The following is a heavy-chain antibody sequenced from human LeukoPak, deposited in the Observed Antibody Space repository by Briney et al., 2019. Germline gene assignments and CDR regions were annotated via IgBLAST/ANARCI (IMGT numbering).Heavy chain of an antibody. V-gene: IGHV3-23*01. CDR2: ISGLGDDT. CDR1: GFTFSGSA. CDR3: AKVPDAYNSGY. Sequence: GGSLRLSCAASGFTFSGSAMMWVRHAPGKGLEWGSTISGLGDDTHYADSVKGRFSISRHNSKNTLYLQMNSLRAEDTAIYYCAKVPDAYNSGYWGQGTLVTVSS. J-gene: IGHJ4*02. D-gene: IGHD5-24*01.